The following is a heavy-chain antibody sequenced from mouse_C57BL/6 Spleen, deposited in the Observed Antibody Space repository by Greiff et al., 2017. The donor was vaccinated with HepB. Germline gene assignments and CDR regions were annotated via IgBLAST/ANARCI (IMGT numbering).Heavy chain of an antibody. CDR1: GYTFTSYW. D-gene: IGHD1-1*01. J-gene: IGHJ3*01. CDR3: ARGYSGSSWFAY. Sequence: QVQLQQPGAELVKPGASVKMSCKASGYTFTSYWITWVKQRPGQGLEWIGDIYPGSGSTNYNEKFKSKATLTVDTSSSTAYMQLSSLTSEDSAVYYCARGYSGSSWFAYWGQGTLVTVSA. CDR2: IYPGSGST. V-gene: IGHV1-55*01.